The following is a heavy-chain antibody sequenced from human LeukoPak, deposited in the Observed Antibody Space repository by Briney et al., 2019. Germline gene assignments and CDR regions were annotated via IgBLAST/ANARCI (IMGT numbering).Heavy chain of an antibody. CDR2: IYHSGNT. V-gene: IGHV4-38-2*01. Sequence: SETLSLTCVVSGYSISTGYYWGWIRQPPGKGLEWIGSIYHSGNTYHSPSLKSRVTISVDTSKNQFSLNLTSVTAADTAVYYCARRPSGSTAGDHLPDWYFDLWGPGTLVTVSS. D-gene: IGHD7-27*01. CDR3: ARRPSGSTAGDHLPDWYFDL. J-gene: IGHJ2*01. CDR1: GYSISTGYY.